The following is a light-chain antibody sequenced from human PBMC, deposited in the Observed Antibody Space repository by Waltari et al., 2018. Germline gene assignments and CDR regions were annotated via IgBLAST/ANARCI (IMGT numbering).Light chain of an antibody. CDR1: QSVGNY. J-gene: IGKJ4*01. CDR3: QQYNDLLT. V-gene: IGKV3D-15*01. Sequence: EIVMTQSPATLSLSPGETATLSCRASQSVGNYLAWYQQKPGQAHKLLVHGAYSRATGIPDRFSGSGSRTDFTLTIRSLEPEDVGVYHCQQYNDLLTFGGGTKVEIK. CDR2: GAY.